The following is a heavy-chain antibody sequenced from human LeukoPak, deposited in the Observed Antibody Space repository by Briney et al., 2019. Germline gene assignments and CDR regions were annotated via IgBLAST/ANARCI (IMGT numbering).Heavy chain of an antibody. D-gene: IGHD3-10*01. CDR3: ARAVTMVRGAPLDFDY. CDR2: ISAYNGNT. V-gene: IGHV1-18*01. Sequence: ASVKVSCKASGYTFTSYGISWVRQAPGQGLEWMGWISAYNGNTNYAQKLQGRVTMTTDTSTSTAYMELRSLRSDDTAVYYCARAVTMVRGAPLDFDYWDQGTLVTVSS. J-gene: IGHJ4*02. CDR1: GYTFTSYG.